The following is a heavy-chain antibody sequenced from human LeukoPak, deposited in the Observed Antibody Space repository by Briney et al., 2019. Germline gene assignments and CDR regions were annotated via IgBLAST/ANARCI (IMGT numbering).Heavy chain of an antibody. CDR3: ARGVATPDLDYYFDY. J-gene: IGHJ4*02. CDR1: GGSISSGGYS. D-gene: IGHD5-12*01. V-gene: IGHV4-30-2*01. CDR2: IYHSGST. Sequence: SETLSLTCAVSGGSISSGGYSWSWIRQPPGKGLEWIGYIYHSGSTYYNPSPKSRVTISVDRSKYQFSLKLSSVTAADTAVYYCARGVATPDLDYYFDYWGQGTLVTVSS.